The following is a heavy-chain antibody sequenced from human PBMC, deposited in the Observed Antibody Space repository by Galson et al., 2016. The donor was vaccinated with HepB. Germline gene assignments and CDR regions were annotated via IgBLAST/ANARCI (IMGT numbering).Heavy chain of an antibody. Sequence: SLRLSCAVSGFTFSSYPMSWVRQAPGKGLDWVSRISGIGGGTSYAGSVKGRFTISRDISKNTLYLQMNSLRVDDTAVYYCAKAERPAAFFKWRNYYYMDVWGKGTTVIVSS. CDR2: ISGIGGGT. CDR1: GFTFSSYP. D-gene: IGHD2-2*01. CDR3: AKAERPAAFFKWRNYYYMDV. V-gene: IGHV3-23*01. J-gene: IGHJ6*03.